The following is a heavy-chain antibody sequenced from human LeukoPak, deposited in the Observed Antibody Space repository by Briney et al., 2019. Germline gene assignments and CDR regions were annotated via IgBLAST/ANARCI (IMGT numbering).Heavy chain of an antibody. J-gene: IGHJ6*02. CDR2: IYYSGST. CDR3: ARRYDYYDSSGSHYYYGMDV. V-gene: IGHV4-59*01. CDR1: GGSISSYY. D-gene: IGHD3-22*01. Sequence: SETLSLTCTVSGGSISSYYWSWIRQPPGKGLEWIGYIYYSGSTNYNPSLKRRVTISVDTSKNQFSLKLRSVTAADTAVYYCARRYDYYDSSGSHYYYGMDVWGQGTTVTVSS.